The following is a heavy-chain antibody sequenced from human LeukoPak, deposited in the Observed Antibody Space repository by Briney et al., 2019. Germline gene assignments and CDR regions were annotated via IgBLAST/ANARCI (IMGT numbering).Heavy chain of an antibody. CDR1: GGSISSSSYY. CDR3: ARVDGSGSYCDY. Sequence: SETLSLTCTVSGGSISSSSYYWSWIRQPPGKGLEWIGYIYYSGSTNYNPSLKSRVTISVDTSKNQFSLKLSSVTAADTAVYYCARVDGSGSYCDYWGQGTLVTVSS. D-gene: IGHD3-10*01. CDR2: IYYSGST. V-gene: IGHV4-61*01. J-gene: IGHJ4*02.